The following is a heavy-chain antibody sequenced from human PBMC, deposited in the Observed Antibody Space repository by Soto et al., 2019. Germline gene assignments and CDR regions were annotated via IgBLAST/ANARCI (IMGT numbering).Heavy chain of an antibody. J-gene: IGHJ6*03. V-gene: IGHV1-8*01. D-gene: IGHD6-6*01. Sequence: ASVKVSSRASGYTFTSCDNNWVRQATGQGLEWMGWMNPNSGNTGYAQKFQGRVTMTRNTSISTAYMELSSLRSEDTAVYYCARGSKYSSSSDEVDMDVWGKGTTVTVSS. CDR3: ARGSKYSSSSDEVDMDV. CDR1: GYTFTSCD. CDR2: MNPNSGNT.